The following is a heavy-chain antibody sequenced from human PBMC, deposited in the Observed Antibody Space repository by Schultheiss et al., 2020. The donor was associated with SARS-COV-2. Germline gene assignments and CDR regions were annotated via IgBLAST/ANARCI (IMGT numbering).Heavy chain of an antibody. CDR3: ARPLLLLRLGELSAFDI. Sequence: GGSLRLSCAASGFTFSSYSMNWVRQAPGKGLEWVSYISSSGSTIYYADSVKGRFTISRDNAKNSLYLQMNSLRAEDTAVYYCARPLLLLRLGELSAFDIWGQGTMVTVSS. D-gene: IGHD3-16*01. V-gene: IGHV3-48*04. CDR1: GFTFSSYS. J-gene: IGHJ3*02. CDR2: ISSSGSTI.